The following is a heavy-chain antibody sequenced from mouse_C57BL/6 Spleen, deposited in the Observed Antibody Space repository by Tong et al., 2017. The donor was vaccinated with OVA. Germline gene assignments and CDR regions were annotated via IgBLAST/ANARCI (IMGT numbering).Heavy chain of an antibody. D-gene: IGHD2-10*02. Sequence: EVQLQESGGGLVQPGESLKLSCESNEYEFPSHDMSWVRKTPEKRLELVAAINSDGGSTYCLDTMERRFIISRDNTKKTLYLQMSSLRSEDTALYYCARHEKYGNYWYFDVWGAGTTVTVSS. J-gene: IGHJ1*01. CDR1: EYEFPSHD. V-gene: IGHV5-2*01. CDR2: INSDGGST. CDR3: ARHEKYGNYWYFDV.